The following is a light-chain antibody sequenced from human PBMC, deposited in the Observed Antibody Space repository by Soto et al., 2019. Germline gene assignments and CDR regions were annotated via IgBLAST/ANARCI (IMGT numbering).Light chain of an antibody. CDR2: GAS. CDR3: QQYNNWPAIT. J-gene: IGKJ5*01. CDR1: QSVRSN. Sequence: EIVLTQSPGTLSLSPGERATLSCRASQSVRSNLAWYQQKPGQAPRLLIYGASTRATGIPATFSGSGSGTQFTLTISSLQSEDFAVYYCQQYNNWPAITFGQGTRLEI. V-gene: IGKV3D-15*01.